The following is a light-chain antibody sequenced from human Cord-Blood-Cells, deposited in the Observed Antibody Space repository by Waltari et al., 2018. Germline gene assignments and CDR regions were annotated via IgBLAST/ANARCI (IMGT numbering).Light chain of an antibody. CDR3: QQSYSTPYT. J-gene: IGKJ2*01. Sequence: DIQMTQSPSSLSASVGARVHITCRASQSISSYLNWYQQKPGKAPKLLIYAASSLQSGVPSRFSGSGSGTDFTLTISSLQPEDFATYYCQQSYSTPYTFGQGTKLEIK. CDR1: QSISSY. CDR2: AAS. V-gene: IGKV1-39*01.